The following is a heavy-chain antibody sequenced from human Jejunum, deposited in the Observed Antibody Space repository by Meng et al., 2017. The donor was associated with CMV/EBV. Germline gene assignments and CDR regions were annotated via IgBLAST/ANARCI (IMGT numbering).Heavy chain of an antibody. CDR1: FTFSNDG. D-gene: IGHD2-8*01. J-gene: IGHJ3*02. CDR3: ATYCTDTVCRAFDI. Sequence: FTFSNDGMTWVRQAPGKGLGWLANIKHDGGETYYAASVKGRFTISRDNAKKSVFLQMNSLGADDTAVYYCATYCTDTVCRAFDIWGHGTLVTVSS. V-gene: IGHV3-7*01. CDR2: IKHDGGET.